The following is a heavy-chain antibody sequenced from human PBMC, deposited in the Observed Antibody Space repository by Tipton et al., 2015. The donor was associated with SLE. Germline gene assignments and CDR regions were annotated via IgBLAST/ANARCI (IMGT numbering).Heavy chain of an antibody. J-gene: IGHJ5*02. D-gene: IGHD6-19*01. CDR2: IYYSGST. Sequence: LRLSCAASGFTVSNNYMSWIRQHPGKGLEWIGYIYYSGSTYYNPSLKSRVTISVDTSKNQFSLKLSSVTAADTAVYYCARGSGWSLNWFDPWGQGTLVTVSS. CDR3: ARGSGWSLNWFDP. CDR1: GFTVSNNY. V-gene: IGHV4-59*02.